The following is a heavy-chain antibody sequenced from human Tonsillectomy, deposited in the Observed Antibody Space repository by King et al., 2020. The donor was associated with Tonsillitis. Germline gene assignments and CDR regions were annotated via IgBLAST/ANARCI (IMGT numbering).Heavy chain of an antibody. CDR3: SRLLPHVDC. Sequence: QLQESGPGLVRPSETLSLTCSVSGGSISGSTYYWGWIRQPPGKGLEWIASIYYTGSTYYNPSLKSRITISVDTSKNQFSLKLSSVTAADTAVYYCSRLLPHVDCWGQGTLVTVSS. CDR1: GGSISGSTYY. D-gene: IGHD3-10*01. CDR2: IYYTGST. V-gene: IGHV4-39*07. J-gene: IGHJ4*02.